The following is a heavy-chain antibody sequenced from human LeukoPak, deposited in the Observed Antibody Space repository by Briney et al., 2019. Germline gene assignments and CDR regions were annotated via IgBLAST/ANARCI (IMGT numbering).Heavy chain of an antibody. V-gene: IGHV3-23*01. Sequence: GGYLRLSCAASGFTFNNYAMSWVRQAPGKGLEWVAAISGNGGRTYYTDSVKGRFTISRDNPKNTLYLLMNSLSAEDTALYYCAKEQTSSGYFDYWGQGTLVTVSS. J-gene: IGHJ4*02. CDR3: AKEQTSSGYFDY. CDR2: ISGNGGRT. CDR1: GFTFNNYA. D-gene: IGHD3-10*01.